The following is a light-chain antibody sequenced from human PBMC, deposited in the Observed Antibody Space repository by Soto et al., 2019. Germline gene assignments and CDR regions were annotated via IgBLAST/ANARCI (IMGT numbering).Light chain of an antibody. J-gene: IGKJ4*01. V-gene: IGKV3D-20*02. CDR3: QQRSYWLT. CDR1: QSVSSSY. CDR2: GAS. Sequence: EIVLTQSPGTLSLSPGERATLSCRASQSVSSSYLAWYQQKPGQAPRFLIYGASTRATGIPARFSGSGSGTEFTLTISSLEPEDFAVYYCQQRSYWLTFGGGTKVDIK.